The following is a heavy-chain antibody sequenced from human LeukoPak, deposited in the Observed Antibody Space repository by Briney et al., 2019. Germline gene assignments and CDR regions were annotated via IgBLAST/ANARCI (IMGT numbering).Heavy chain of an antibody. CDR1: GFTFSTYG. Sequence: GGSLRLSCATSGFTFSTYGMHWVRQAPGTGLEWVAFIRSDGSIKYYADSVKGRFTISRDNAKNSLYLQMNSLRAEDTAVYYCAREESSSSGYYFDYWGQGTLVTVSS. CDR3: AREESSSSGYYFDY. CDR2: IRSDGSIK. D-gene: IGHD6-6*01. J-gene: IGHJ4*02. V-gene: IGHV3-30*02.